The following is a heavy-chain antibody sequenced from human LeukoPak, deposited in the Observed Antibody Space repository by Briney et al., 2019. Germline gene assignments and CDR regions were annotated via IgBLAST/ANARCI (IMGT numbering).Heavy chain of an antibody. CDR1: GGSFSGYY. Sequence: SETLSLTCAVYGGSFSGYYWSWIRQPPGKGLEWIGEINHSGSTNYNPSLKSRVTISVDTSKNQFSLKLSSVTAADTAVYYCARDSKAGVTFIWGQGTMVTVSS. CDR3: ARDSKAGVTFI. CDR2: INHSGST. J-gene: IGHJ3*02. D-gene: IGHD3-10*01. V-gene: IGHV4-34*01.